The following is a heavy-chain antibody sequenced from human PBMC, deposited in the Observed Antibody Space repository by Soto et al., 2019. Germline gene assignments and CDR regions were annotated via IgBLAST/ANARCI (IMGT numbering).Heavy chain of an antibody. Sequence: SETLSLTCTVSGGSISSGDYYWSWIRQPPGKGLECIGYIYYSGSTYYNPSLKSRVTISLDTSNNRFSLRLNSVTAADTAVYYCARSHYCTTTTCYSAYFQYWGQGTLVTSPQ. CDR2: IYYSGST. CDR3: ARSHYCTTTTCYSAYFQY. D-gene: IGHD2-2*01. J-gene: IGHJ1*01. V-gene: IGHV4-30-4*01. CDR1: GGSISSGDYY.